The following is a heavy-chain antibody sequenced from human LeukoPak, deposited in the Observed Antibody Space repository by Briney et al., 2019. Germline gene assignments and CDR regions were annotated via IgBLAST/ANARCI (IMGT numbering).Heavy chain of an antibody. CDR3: AKDDAWLRFGE. Sequence: GGSLRLSCAASGFIFSNSAMNWVRQAPGKGLEWVSGISPSGDITYYADSVKGRFTISRDNSKNTLYLEVISLTAEDTAVYYCAKDDAWLRFGEWSQGTLVTVSS. J-gene: IGHJ4*02. CDR1: GFIFSNSA. V-gene: IGHV3-23*01. D-gene: IGHD3-10*01. CDR2: ISPSGDIT.